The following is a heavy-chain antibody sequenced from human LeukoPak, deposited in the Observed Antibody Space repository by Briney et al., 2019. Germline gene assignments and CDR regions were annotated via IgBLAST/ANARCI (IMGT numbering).Heavy chain of an antibody. V-gene: IGHV3-66*01. CDR1: GFTVSSNY. CDR2: IYNGGRI. CDR3: ASGYSYGKVDY. Sequence: GGSLRLSCAASGFTVSSNYMSWVRQAPGKGLEWVSLIYNGGRIFYADSVKGRFIITTDNSKNTLYLQMNSLGAEDTAVYYCASGYSYGKVDYWGQGTLVTVSS. D-gene: IGHD5-18*01. J-gene: IGHJ4*02.